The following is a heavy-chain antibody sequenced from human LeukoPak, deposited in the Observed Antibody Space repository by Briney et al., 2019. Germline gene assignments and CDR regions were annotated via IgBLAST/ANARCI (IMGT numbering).Heavy chain of an antibody. V-gene: IGHV3-64D*09. CDR2: ISSNGGST. J-gene: IGHJ4*02. D-gene: IGHD6-6*01. CDR3: VKPGGGIADRPGGSDY. CDR1: GFTFSSYA. Sequence: GGSLRLSCSASGFTFSSYAMHWVRQAPGKGLEYVSAISSNGGSTYYADSVKGRFTISRDNSKNTLYLQMSSLRAEDTAVYYCVKPGGGIADRPGGSDYWGQGTLVTVSS.